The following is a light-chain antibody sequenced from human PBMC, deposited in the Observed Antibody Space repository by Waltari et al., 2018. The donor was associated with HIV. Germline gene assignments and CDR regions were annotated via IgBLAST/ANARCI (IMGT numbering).Light chain of an antibody. Sequence: QSVLPQPPSVSAASGQTVRIFCSGNTSNIGINYVSWYRRFPDTAPRLLIYVDDKRPSGLRDSFSASKSPTTATLVISGLQTEDEADYFCGSWDSGLNVAVFGGGTKLTVL. CDR2: VDD. J-gene: IGLJ2*01. CDR1: TSNIGINY. CDR3: GSWDSGLNVAV. V-gene: IGLV1-51*01.